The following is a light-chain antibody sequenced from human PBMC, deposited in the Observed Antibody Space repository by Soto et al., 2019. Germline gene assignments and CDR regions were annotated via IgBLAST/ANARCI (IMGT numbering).Light chain of an antibody. CDR3: QQYGSSPWT. CDR1: QSVSSR. CDR2: GAS. V-gene: IGKV3-20*01. J-gene: IGKJ1*01. Sequence: EIVLTQSPATLSLSPRERATLSSRASQSVSSRLAWYKQKPGQAPRLLIYGASSRATGIPARVSGSWSGTDFTLTISRLEPEDFAVYYCQQYGSSPWTFGQGTKVDIK.